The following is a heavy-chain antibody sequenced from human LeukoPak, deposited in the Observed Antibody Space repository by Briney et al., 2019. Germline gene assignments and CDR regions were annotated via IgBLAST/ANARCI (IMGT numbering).Heavy chain of an antibody. Sequence: PSETLSLTCTVSGGSISSGDYYWSWIRQPPGKGLEWIGYFYYSGSTYYNPSLKSRVSISVDTSKNQFSLKLSSVTAADTAVYYCARGYRITIFGVVTGNWFDPWGQGTLVTVSS. CDR1: GGSISSGDYY. D-gene: IGHD3-3*01. CDR3: ARGYRITIFGVVTGNWFDP. J-gene: IGHJ5*02. CDR2: FYYSGST. V-gene: IGHV4-30-4*01.